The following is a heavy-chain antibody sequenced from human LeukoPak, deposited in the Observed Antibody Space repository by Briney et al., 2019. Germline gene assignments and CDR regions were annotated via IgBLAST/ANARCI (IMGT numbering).Heavy chain of an antibody. Sequence: PGGSLRLSCAASGFTFSSYGMHWVRQAPGKGLEWVAVISYDGSNKYYADSVKGRFTISRHNSKNTLYLQMNSLSAEDTAVYYCAKRVEYKSPSGGYFDYWGQGTLVTVSS. J-gene: IGHJ4*02. CDR1: GFTFSSYG. D-gene: IGHD2-8*02. CDR3: AKRVEYKSPSGGYFDY. CDR2: ISYDGSNK. V-gene: IGHV3-30*18.